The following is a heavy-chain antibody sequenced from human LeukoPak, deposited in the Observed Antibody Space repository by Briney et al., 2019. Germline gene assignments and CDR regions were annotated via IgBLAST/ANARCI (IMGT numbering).Heavy chain of an antibody. CDR2: INHSGST. V-gene: IGHV4-34*01. Sequence: SETLSLTCAVYGGSFSGYYWSWIRQPPGKGLEWIGEINHSGSTNYNPSLKSRVTISVDTSKNQFSLRLTSGTATDTAVYYCARLNKPGWFDPWGQGTLVTVSS. CDR1: GGSFSGYY. CDR3: ARLNKPGWFDP. J-gene: IGHJ5*02. D-gene: IGHD1-14*01.